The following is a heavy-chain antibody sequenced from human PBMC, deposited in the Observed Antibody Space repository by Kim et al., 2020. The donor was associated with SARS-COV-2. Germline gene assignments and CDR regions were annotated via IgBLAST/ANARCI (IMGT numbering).Heavy chain of an antibody. Sequence: SVKVSCKASGFTFTTSAMQWVRQARGQRLEWIGLIVIGNNKTDYAQKFQERVTITWDMSTDTAYMELSSLRSEDTAMYYCAADQSTYYYDSSGYYSYYYAGLDVWGQGTTVTVSS. V-gene: IGHV1-58*02. J-gene: IGHJ6*02. CDR1: GFTFTTSA. CDR2: IVIGNNKT. CDR3: AADQSTYYYDSSGYYSYYYAGLDV. D-gene: IGHD3-22*01.